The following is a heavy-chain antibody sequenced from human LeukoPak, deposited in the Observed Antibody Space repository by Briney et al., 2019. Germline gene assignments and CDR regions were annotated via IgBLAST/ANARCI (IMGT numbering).Heavy chain of an antibody. CDR1: GFTFDDYA. CDR3: VRCDYYDTTGFYYGMDV. Sequence: GGSLRLSCVASGFTFDDYAMHWVRQAPGKGLEWVSLISGDGGNTYYTDSVKGRFTISRDNARNTLYLQMNSLRAEDTAVYYCVRCDYYDTTGFYYGMDVWGQGTTVTVSS. J-gene: IGHJ6*02. CDR2: ISGDGGNT. V-gene: IGHV3-43*02. D-gene: IGHD3-22*01.